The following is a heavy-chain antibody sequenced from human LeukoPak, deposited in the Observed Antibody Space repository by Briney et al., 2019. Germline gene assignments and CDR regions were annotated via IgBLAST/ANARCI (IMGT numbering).Heavy chain of an antibody. CDR1: GFTFDDYA. V-gene: IGHV3-9*01. J-gene: IGHJ3*02. CDR2: ISWNSGSI. Sequence: GGSLRLSCAASGFTFDDYAMHWVRQAPGKGLEWVSGISWNSGSIGYADSVKGRFTISRDNAKNTLYLQMNSLRAEDTAVFYCARKPITGSHSGAFDIWGQGTMVTVSS. D-gene: IGHD1-26*01. CDR3: ARKPITGSHSGAFDI.